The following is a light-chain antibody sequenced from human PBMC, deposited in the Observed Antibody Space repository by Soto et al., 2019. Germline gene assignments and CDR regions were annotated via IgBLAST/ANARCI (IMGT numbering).Light chain of an antibody. Sequence: EVVMAQSPATLSVCRGERATLSCRANQAISSNLAWYQQKPGQAPRLLIYGASTRATGIPDRFSGSGSGTEFTLTISSLQSEDFAVYYCQHYNNWLGTFGGGTKVDIK. J-gene: IGKJ4*01. CDR2: GAS. CDR1: QAISSN. CDR3: QHYNNWLGT. V-gene: IGKV3-15*01.